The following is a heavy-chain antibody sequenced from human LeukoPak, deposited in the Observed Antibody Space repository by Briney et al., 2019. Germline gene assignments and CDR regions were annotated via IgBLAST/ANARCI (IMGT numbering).Heavy chain of an antibody. J-gene: IGHJ4*02. CDR1: GYTFTSYG. CDR3: ARDRASVYSSSSVDY. CDR2: ISAYNGNT. Sequence: ASVKVSCKASGYTFTSYGISWVRQAPGQGLEWMGWISAYNGNTNYAQKLQGRVTMTTDTSTSTAYMELRSLRSDDTAVYHCARDRASVYSSSSVDYWGQGTLVTVSS. V-gene: IGHV1-18*01. D-gene: IGHD6-6*01.